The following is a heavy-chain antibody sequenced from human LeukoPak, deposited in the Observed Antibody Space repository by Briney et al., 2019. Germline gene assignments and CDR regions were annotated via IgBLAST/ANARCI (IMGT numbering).Heavy chain of an antibody. Sequence: GASLRLSCAASGFTFSSYWMHWVRQVPGKGLVWVSRITSEGSSTSNADSVKGRFTISRDNAKNTLYLQMNSLRAEDTAVYYCARGSSVVALDWGQGTLVTASS. CDR3: ARGSSVVALD. V-gene: IGHV3-74*01. CDR1: GFTFSSYW. CDR2: ITSEGSST. J-gene: IGHJ4*02. D-gene: IGHD2-15*01.